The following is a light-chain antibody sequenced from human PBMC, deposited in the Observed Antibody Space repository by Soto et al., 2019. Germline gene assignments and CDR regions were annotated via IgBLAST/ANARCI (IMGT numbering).Light chain of an antibody. CDR1: SGSIGSTY. J-gene: IGLJ2*01. CDR2: EDN. V-gene: IGLV6-57*04. CDR3: QAFDSSNMA. Sequence: NFMLTQPHSVSESPGKTVTISCTHSSGSIGSTYVQWYQQRPGSVPTTVIYEDNQRPSGVPDRFSGSIDSSSNSAFLTISGLETEDEADYYCQAFDSSNMAFGGGTKLTVL.